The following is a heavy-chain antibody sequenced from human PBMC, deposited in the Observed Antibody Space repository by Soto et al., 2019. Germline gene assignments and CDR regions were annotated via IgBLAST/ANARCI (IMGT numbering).Heavy chain of an antibody. V-gene: IGHV1-18*01. Sequence: QVQLAQSANEVKKPGASVRVSCKAAGYTFIRYGIAWVRQAPGQGLEWMGWISPYNDYTVYAQKFEGRGSMTADTSTRTVYMNLRGLKSDDTAVYYCARGGYYDNSWGKLRHYGLDVWGQGTSVSVSS. CDR1: GYTFIRYG. D-gene: IGHD3-16*01. CDR2: ISPYNDYT. J-gene: IGHJ6*02. CDR3: ARGGYYDNSWGKLRHYGLDV.